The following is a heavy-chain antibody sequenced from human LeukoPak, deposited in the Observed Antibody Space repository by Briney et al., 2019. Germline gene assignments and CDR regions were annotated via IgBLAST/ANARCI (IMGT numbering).Heavy chain of an antibody. V-gene: IGHV3-48*03. CDR3: ARETQLWLRYYFDY. D-gene: IGHD5-18*01. CDR2: ISSSGSTI. Sequence: GGSLRLSCAASGFTFSSYEMNWVRQAPGKGLEWVSYISSSGSTIYYADSVKGRFTISRDNAKNSLYLQMNSLRAEDTAVYYCARETQLWLRYYFDYWGQGTLVTVSS. J-gene: IGHJ4*02. CDR1: GFTFSSYE.